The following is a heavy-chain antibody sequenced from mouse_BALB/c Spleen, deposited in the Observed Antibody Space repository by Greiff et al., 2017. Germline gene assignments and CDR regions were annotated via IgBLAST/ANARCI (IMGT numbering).Heavy chain of an antibody. CDR2: IWSGGST. V-gene: IGHV2-4-1*01. CDR1: GFSLTSYG. D-gene: IGHD4-1*01. J-gene: IGHJ2*01. Sequence: VMLVESGPGLVQPSQSLSITCTVSGFSLTSYGVHWVRQSPGKGLEWLGVIWSGGSTDYNAAFISRLSISKDNSKSQVFFKMNSLQADDTAIYYCARNEEVGPFDYWGQGTTLTVSS. CDR3: ARNEEVGPFDY.